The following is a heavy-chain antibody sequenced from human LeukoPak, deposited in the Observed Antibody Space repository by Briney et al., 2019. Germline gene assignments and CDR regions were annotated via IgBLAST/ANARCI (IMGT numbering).Heavy chain of an antibody. CDR3: AREGVEDV. J-gene: IGHJ4*02. CDR1: GGSISSYY. Sequence: SETLSLTCAVSGGSISSYYWSWVRQPAGKGLEWIGRIYASGNTNYNPSLKGRVTMTVDTSKNQFSLKLSSVTAADTAVYYCAREGVEDVWGQGTLVTVSS. V-gene: IGHV4-4*07. CDR2: IYASGNT.